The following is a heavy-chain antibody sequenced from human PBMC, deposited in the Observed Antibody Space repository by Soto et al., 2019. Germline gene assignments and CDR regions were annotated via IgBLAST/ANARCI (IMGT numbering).Heavy chain of an antibody. D-gene: IGHD1-1*01. Sequence: QVQPQESGPGLVKPSDTLSLTCAVSGGSISSVNWWSWVRQAPGKGLEWIGERHPGGCTNDNPSLNSRVTVSRAKSRNLFSLKMYTVTGADTPVYFSARHGHNIYVMDVWGRGTTVTVSS. J-gene: IGHJ6*02. CDR1: GGSISSVNW. CDR2: RHPGGCT. CDR3: ARHGHNIYVMDV. V-gene: IGHV4-4*02.